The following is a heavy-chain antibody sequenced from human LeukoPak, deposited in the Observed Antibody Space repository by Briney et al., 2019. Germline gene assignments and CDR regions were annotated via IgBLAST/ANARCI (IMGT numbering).Heavy chain of an antibody. Sequence: GGSLRLSCAASGFSFSSSWMHWVRLAPGKGLLWVSRINTDGSSTSYADSVKGRFTISRDNAKNTLYLHMNSLRAEDTAVYYCAKDNYFDSGGRIGGDFDYWGQGTLVTVSS. V-gene: IGHV3-74*01. J-gene: IGHJ4*02. CDR1: GFSFSSSW. CDR2: INTDGSST. D-gene: IGHD3-22*01. CDR3: AKDNYFDSGGRIGGDFDY.